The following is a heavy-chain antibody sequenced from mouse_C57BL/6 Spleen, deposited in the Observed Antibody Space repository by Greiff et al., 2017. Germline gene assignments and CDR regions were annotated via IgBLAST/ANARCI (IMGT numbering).Heavy chain of an antibody. CDR3: ARYYYGSSSPFDY. J-gene: IGHJ2*01. Sequence: EVKLMESGGGLVQPGGSLSLSCAASGFTFTDYYMSWVRQPPGKALEWLGFIRNKANGYTTEYSASVKGRFTISRDNSQSILYLQMNALRAEDSATYYCARYYYGSSSPFDYWGQGTTLTVSS. V-gene: IGHV7-3*01. CDR1: GFTFTDYY. D-gene: IGHD1-1*01. CDR2: IRNKANGYTT.